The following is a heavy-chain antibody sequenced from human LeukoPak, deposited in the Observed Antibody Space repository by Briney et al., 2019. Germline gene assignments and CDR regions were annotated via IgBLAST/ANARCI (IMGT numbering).Heavy chain of an antibody. CDR3: ARAPTSFSGRAYYYYMDV. Sequence: GASVKVSCKASGYTFTGYYMHWVRQAPGQGLEWMGWINPNSGGTNYAQKFQGRVTMTRDTSISTAYMELSRLRSDDTAVYYCARAPTSFSGRAYYYYMDVWGKGTTVTISS. CDR1: GYTFTGYY. CDR2: INPNSGGT. J-gene: IGHJ6*03. V-gene: IGHV1-2*02. D-gene: IGHD3-10*01.